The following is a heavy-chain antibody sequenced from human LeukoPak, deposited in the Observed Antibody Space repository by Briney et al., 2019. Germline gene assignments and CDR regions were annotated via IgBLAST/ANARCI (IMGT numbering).Heavy chain of an antibody. CDR3: ARGPKFPDAFDV. CDR2: MNPNSGNT. V-gene: IGHV1-8*03. CDR1: GYTFTSYD. J-gene: IGHJ3*01. Sequence: ASVKVSCKASGYTFTSYDINWVRQATGQGLEWMGWMNPNSGNTGYAQKFQGRVTITRNTSISTAYMELSSLRSEDTAVYYCARGPKFPDAFDVWGQGTMVTVSS.